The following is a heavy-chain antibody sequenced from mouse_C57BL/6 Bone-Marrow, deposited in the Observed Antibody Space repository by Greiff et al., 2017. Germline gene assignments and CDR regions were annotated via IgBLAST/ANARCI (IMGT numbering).Heavy chain of an antibody. V-gene: IGHV1-64*01. J-gene: IGHJ4*01. CDR3: AREGYSNYEREMDD. CDR1: AYTFTSSW. D-gene: IGHD2-5*01. CDR2: LLPTSGST. Sequence: QVQLQQPGAELVKPGASVKLSCKASAYTFTSSWMHWVKQRPGQGLEWIGMLLPTSGSTNYNEKFKSKATLTVDKSSSTAYMQLSSLTSEDSAVYYCAREGYSNYEREMDDGGQGTSVTVSS.